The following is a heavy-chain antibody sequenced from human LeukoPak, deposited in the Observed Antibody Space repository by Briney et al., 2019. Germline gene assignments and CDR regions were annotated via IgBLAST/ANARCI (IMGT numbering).Heavy chain of an antibody. V-gene: IGHV3-30*04. CDR1: GVTFSSFA. CDR3: AAQPCSVGRCYLDY. Sequence: SGGSLRLSCAASGVTFSSFATHWVRQAPGKGLEWVAVISYHGRDTYYADSVKGRFTISRDNSKNTLYLQLNSLGAEDTAVYYCAAQPCSVGRCYLDYWGQGTLVTVSS. D-gene: IGHD2-15*01. J-gene: IGHJ4*02. CDR2: ISYHGRDT.